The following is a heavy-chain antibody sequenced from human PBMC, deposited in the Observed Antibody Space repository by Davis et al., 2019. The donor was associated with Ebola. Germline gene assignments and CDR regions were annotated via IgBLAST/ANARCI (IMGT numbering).Heavy chain of an antibody. J-gene: IGHJ5*02. V-gene: IGHV1-8*01. Sequence: ASVKVFCKASGYTFTSYDINWVRQATGQGLEWMGWMNPNSGNTGYAQKFQGRVTMTRNTSISTAYMELSSLRSEDTAVYYCARGGYSGYDSWFDPWGQGTLVTVSS. CDR2: MNPNSGNT. D-gene: IGHD5-12*01. CDR3: ARGGYSGYDSWFDP. CDR1: GYTFTSYD.